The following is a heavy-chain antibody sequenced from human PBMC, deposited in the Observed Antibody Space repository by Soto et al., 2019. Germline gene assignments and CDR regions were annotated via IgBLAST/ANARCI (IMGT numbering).Heavy chain of an antibody. J-gene: IGHJ5*02. Sequence: SETLSLTCTVSGGSISSSSYYWGWIRQPPGKGLEWIGSIYYSGSTYYNPSLKSRVTISVDTSKNQFSLKLSSVAAADTAVYYCARLFLVPAATYCTNGVCPRGWFDPWGQGTLVTVSS. CDR1: GGSISSSSYY. CDR3: ARLFLVPAATYCTNGVCPRGWFDP. D-gene: IGHD2-8*01. CDR2: IYYSGST. V-gene: IGHV4-39*01.